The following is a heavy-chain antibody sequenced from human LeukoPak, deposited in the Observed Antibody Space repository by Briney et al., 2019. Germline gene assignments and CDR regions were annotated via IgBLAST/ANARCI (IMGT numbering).Heavy chain of an antibody. V-gene: IGHV3-30-3*01. J-gene: IGHJ4*02. CDR3: ARDSSWRDFDY. Sequence: GGSLRLSCAASGFIFSDYALHWVRQAPGKGLEWLAVVSYDGNNKYYADSVEGRFTISRDNAKNTLYLQMNSLRAEDTAVYYCARDSSWRDFDYWGQGTLVTVSS. D-gene: IGHD6-13*01. CDR2: VSYDGNNK. CDR1: GFIFSDYA.